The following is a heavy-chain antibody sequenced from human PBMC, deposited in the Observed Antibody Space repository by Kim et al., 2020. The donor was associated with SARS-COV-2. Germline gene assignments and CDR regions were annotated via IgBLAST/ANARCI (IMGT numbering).Heavy chain of an antibody. J-gene: IGHJ6*02. CDR3: ARDVDTDSHGMDV. V-gene: IGHV4-31*03. Sequence: SETLSLTCTVSGGSISSGGYYWTWIRQHPGKGLEWLGYVYYSGFTHYNPSHKSRVTISVDTSKDQFSLKLTSVTAADTAVYYCARDVDTDSHGMDVWGQGTPVTVSS. D-gene: IGHD5-18*01. CDR2: VYYSGFT. CDR1: GGSISSGGYY.